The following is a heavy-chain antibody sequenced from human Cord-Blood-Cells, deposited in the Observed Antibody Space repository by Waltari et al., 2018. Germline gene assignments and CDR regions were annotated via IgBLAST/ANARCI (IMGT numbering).Heavy chain of an antibody. CDR1: GYTFTGYY. J-gene: IGHJ5*02. CDR2: NNPDSGGT. CDR3: ACVCSSTSCYTRENWFDP. V-gene: IGHV1-2*02. Sequence: QVQLVQSGAEVKKPGASVTVSCKAPGYTFTGYYMHWVREALGQGLEWMGWNNPDSGGTNDAQNVQGRVTMTRDTSISTAYMELSRLRSDDTAVYYCACVCSSTSCYTRENWFDPWGQGTLVTVSS. D-gene: IGHD2-2*02.